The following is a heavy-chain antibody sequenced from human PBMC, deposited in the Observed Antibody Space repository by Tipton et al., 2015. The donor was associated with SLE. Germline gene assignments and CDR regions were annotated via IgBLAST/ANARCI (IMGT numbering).Heavy chain of an antibody. CDR2: IYYSGST. D-gene: IGHD6-13*01. Sequence: TLSLTCTGSGGSISSYYWSWIRQPPGKGLEWIGYIYYSGSTTYNPSLKSRVTISVDTSKNQFSLKLSSVTAADTAVYYCARQGQQLVRPYYYGMDVWGQGTTVTVSS. CDR1: GGSISSYY. J-gene: IGHJ6*02. CDR3: ARQGQQLVRPYYYGMDV. V-gene: IGHV4-59*08.